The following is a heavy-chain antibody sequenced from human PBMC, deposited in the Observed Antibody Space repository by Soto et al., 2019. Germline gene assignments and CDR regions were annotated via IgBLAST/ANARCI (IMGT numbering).Heavy chain of an antibody. CDR2: ISRSGGTS. V-gene: IGHV3-23*01. J-gene: IGHJ6*02. D-gene: IGHD2-2*02. CDR1: GFTFRNYA. CDR3: AGGDCSAAGCYIHYYYGMDV. Sequence: GGSLRLSCAAAGFTFRNYAMSWVRQAPGKGLEWVSAISRSGGTSYYADSVKGRFTISRDNAKNTLYLQMDNLRAEDTAVYYCAGGDCSAAGCYIHYYYGMDVWGQGTTVTVSS.